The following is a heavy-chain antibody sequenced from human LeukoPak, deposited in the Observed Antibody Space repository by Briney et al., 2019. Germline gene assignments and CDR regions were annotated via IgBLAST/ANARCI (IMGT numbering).Heavy chain of an antibody. CDR2: INPSGGST. V-gene: IGHV1-46*01. J-gene: IGHJ4*02. Sequence: ASVNVSCKASGYTFTIYYMHWVRQAPGQGLEWMGIINPSGGSTSYAQKFQGRVTMTRDTSTSTVYMELSSLRSEDTAVYYCARLGYCSSTSCYPDSHYFDYWGQGTLVTVSS. D-gene: IGHD2-2*01. CDR1: GYTFTIYY. CDR3: ARLGYCSSTSCYPDSHYFDY.